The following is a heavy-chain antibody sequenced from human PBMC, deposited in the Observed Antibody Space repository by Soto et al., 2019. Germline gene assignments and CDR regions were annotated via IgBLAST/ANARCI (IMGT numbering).Heavy chain of an antibody. Sequence: PSETLSLTCAVSGGSISSGGYSWSWIRQPPGKGLEWIGYIYHSGSTYYNPSLKSRVTISVDRSKNQFSLKLSSVTAADTAVYYCARGRLLWFGEDEQVLDVWGQGTTVTVSS. CDR3: ARGRLLWFGEDEQVLDV. D-gene: IGHD3-10*01. V-gene: IGHV4-30-2*01. CDR2: IYHSGST. CDR1: GGSISSGGYS. J-gene: IGHJ6*02.